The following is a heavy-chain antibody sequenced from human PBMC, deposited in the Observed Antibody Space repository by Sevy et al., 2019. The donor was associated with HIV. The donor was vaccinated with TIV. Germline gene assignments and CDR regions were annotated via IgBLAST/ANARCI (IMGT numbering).Heavy chain of an antibody. CDR2: ISSSGSTI. V-gene: IGHV3-11*01. J-gene: IGHJ6*02. CDR3: ARDPYSYGKGYYYGMDV. D-gene: IGHD5-18*01. Sequence: GGSLRLSCAASGFTFSDYYMSWIRQAPGKGLEWVSYISSSGSTIYYADSAKGRITISRDNAKNSLYLQMNSLRAEETAVYYCARDPYSYGKGYYYGMDVWGQGTTVTVSS. CDR1: GFTFSDYY.